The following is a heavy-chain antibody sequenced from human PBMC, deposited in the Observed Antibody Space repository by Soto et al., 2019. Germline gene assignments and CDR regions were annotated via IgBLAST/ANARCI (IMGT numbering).Heavy chain of an antibody. CDR1: GFTFSSYA. D-gene: IGHD3-3*01. CDR2: ISYDGSNK. V-gene: IGHV3-30-3*01. J-gene: IGHJ4*02. Sequence: GGSLRLSCAASGFTFSSYAMHWVRQAPGKGLEWVAVISYDGSNKYYADSVKGRFTISRDNSKNTLYLQMNSLRAEDTAVYYCARDYYDFWSGYLPYWGQGTLVTVSS. CDR3: ARDYYDFWSGYLPY.